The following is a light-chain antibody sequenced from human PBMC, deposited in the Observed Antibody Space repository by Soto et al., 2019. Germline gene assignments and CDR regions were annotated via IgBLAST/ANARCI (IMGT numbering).Light chain of an antibody. Sequence: AVNQPLTVTGSPGQSVTISCTVTSSDVGKYDRVSWYQQPPGTAPKLIIYEVTNRPSGVPARFSGSKSGNTASLTISGLQAEDEAEYYCSSYTSSSRYVFGTGTKVTVL. CDR2: EVT. V-gene: IGLV2-18*02. CDR1: SSDVGKYDR. J-gene: IGLJ1*01. CDR3: SSYTSSSRYV.